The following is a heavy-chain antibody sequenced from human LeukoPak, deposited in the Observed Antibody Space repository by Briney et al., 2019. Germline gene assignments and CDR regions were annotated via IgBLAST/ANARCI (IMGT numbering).Heavy chain of an antibody. CDR1: GGSFSGYY. CDR2: INHSGST. Sequence: PSETLSLTCAVYGGSFSGYYWSWIRQPPGKGLEWIGEINHSGSTNYNPSLKSRVTISVDTSKNQFSLKLSSVTAADTAVYYCARGRRLYYGSGRAGYFDYWGQGTLVTVSS. V-gene: IGHV4-34*01. D-gene: IGHD3-10*01. CDR3: ARGRRLYYGSGRAGYFDY. J-gene: IGHJ4*02.